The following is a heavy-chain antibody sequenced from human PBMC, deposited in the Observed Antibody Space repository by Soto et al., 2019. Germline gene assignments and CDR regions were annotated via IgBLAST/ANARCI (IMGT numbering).Heavy chain of an antibody. CDR3: ARDSMTGLNWFDP. J-gene: IGHJ5*02. V-gene: IGHV3-48*01. Sequence: GGSLILSCAALGFSFICSRMNWVRQAPGKGLEWVSYISSSTIYYADSVKGRFTISRDNAKNSLYLQMNSLRAEDTAVYYCARDSMTGLNWFDPWGQGT. CDR2: ISSSTI. CDR1: GFSFICSR. D-gene: IGHD3-9*01.